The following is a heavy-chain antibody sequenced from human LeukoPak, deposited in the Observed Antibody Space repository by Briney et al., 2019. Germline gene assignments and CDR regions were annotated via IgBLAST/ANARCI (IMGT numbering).Heavy chain of an antibody. D-gene: IGHD3-22*01. CDR2: ISSSGRTI. J-gene: IGHJ6*02. V-gene: IGHV3-48*03. CDR3: ARDLTTNYYDSSGYLVPYYYGMDV. Sequence: GGSLRLSCAASGFTFSSYEMNWVPQAPRKGLEWVSYISSSGRTIYYADSVKGRFTISRDNAKNSLYLQMNSLRAEDTAVYYCARDLTTNYYDSSGYLVPYYYGMDVWGQGTTVTVSS. CDR1: GFTFSSYE.